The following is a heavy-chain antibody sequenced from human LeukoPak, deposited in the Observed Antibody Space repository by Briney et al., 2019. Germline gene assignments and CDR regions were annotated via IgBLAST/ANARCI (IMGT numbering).Heavy chain of an antibody. Sequence: HGESLKISCKGSGYSFSRYWIGWVRQMPGKGLEWMGIIYPSDSDTRYSPSFQGQVTISADKSISTAYLQWSSLKASDTAMYYCARLDIEYSSSSLRYWGQGTLVTVSS. CDR3: ARLDIEYSSSSLRY. CDR2: IYPSDSDT. D-gene: IGHD6-6*01. J-gene: IGHJ4*02. CDR1: GYSFSRYW. V-gene: IGHV5-51*01.